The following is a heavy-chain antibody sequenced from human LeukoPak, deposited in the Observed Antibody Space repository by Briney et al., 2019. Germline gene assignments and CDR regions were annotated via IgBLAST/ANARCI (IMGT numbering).Heavy chain of an antibody. CDR2: IYSSGST. J-gene: IGHJ5*02. D-gene: IGHD6-13*01. V-gene: IGHV4-61*02. Sequence: SETLSLTCTVSGGSISSGSYHWSWIRQPAGKGLEWIGRIYSSGSTNYNPSLKSRVTISVDTSKNQFSLKLSSVTAADTAVYYCARDRYGSSYRFDPWGQGTLVTVSS. CDR1: GGSISSGSYH. CDR3: ARDRYGSSYRFDP.